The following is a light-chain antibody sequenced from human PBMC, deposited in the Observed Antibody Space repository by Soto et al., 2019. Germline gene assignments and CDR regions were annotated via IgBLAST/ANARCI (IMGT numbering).Light chain of an antibody. CDR2: RAS. CDR1: QDVFYSSNNRDY. V-gene: IGKV4-1*01. Sequence: DIVMTQSPDSLAVSLGEMATINCKSSQDVFYSSNNRDYLAWYQQKPGQPPKXLIYRASTRESGIPERFSGSGSGTDFTLTISSLPAEDVALYYCQQYYNNPRTFGQGTKVDIK. J-gene: IGKJ1*01. CDR3: QQYYNNPRT.